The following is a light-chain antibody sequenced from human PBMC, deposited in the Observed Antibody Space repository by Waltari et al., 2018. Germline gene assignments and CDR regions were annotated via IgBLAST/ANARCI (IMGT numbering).Light chain of an antibody. V-gene: IGKV1-39*01. Sequence: DIQLTQSPSSLSASVGDRVSITCRASESIGNRLNWYQQRPGKAPKLLIYAASTLQSGVPLRFTGIGSGTDFTLTISSLQPEDFATYYCQQSYTTPRTYKNPRTFGQGTQVEIK. CDR2: AAS. J-gene: IGKJ1*01. CDR1: ESIGNR. CDR3: QQSYTTPRTYKNPRT.